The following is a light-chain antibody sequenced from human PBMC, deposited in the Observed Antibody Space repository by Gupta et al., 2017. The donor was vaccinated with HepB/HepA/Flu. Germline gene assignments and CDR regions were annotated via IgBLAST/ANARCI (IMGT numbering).Light chain of an antibody. CDR3: AAWDDSLNGWV. J-gene: IGLJ3*02. CDR2: GNN. CDR1: SSNIESNT. V-gene: IGLV1-44*01. Sequence: QSVLTQPPSASGTPGRRVTISCSGGSSNIESNTVDWYQQVPGTAPKLLIYGNNQRPSGVPDRFSGSKSGTSASLSVSGLQSDDETYYYCAAWDDSLNGWVFGGGTKLTVL.